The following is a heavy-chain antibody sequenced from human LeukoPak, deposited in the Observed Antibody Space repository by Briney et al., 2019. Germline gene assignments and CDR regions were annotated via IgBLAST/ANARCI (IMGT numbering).Heavy chain of an antibody. CDR2: INGSGGST. Sequence: GGSLRLSCAASGFTFSSYAMSWVRQAPGKGLEWVSAINGSGGSTYYADSVKGRFTISRDNSKNTLYLQMNSLRAEDTAVYYCAKDLWEGSYCGVVGAFDIWGQGTMVTVSS. CDR3: AKDLWEGSYCGVVGAFDI. CDR1: GFTFSSYA. V-gene: IGHV3-23*01. D-gene: IGHD1-26*01. J-gene: IGHJ3*02.